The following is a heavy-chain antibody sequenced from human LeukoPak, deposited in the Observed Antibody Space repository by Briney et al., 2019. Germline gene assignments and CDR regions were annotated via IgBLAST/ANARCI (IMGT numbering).Heavy chain of an antibody. CDR2: ISGRGGST. D-gene: IGHD3-9*01. CDR1: GFTFSSYA. Sequence: GGSLRPSCAASGFTFSSYAMSWVRQAPGKGLEWVSAISGRGGSTYYADSVKGRFTISRDNSKQVLYVQMNSLRAEDTAVYYCEKVQNFDWLLFRYWGQGTLVSVSS. V-gene: IGHV3-23*01. CDR3: EKVQNFDWLLFRY. J-gene: IGHJ4*02.